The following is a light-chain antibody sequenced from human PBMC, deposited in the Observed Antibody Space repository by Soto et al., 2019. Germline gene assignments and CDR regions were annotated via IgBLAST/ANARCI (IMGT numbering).Light chain of an antibody. Sequence: QSVLTQPPSVSGAPGQRVTISCTGSSSNIGAGYDVHWYQQLPGTAPKLLIYGNSNRPSGVPDRYSGSKSGTSASLAITGLQAEDEADYYCQSYDSSLWSVLGTGTQVTVL. CDR1: SSNIGAGYD. J-gene: IGLJ1*01. CDR2: GNS. V-gene: IGLV1-40*01. CDR3: QSYDSSLWSV.